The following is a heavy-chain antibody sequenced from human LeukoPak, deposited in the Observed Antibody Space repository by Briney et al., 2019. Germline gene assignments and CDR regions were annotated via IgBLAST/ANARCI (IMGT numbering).Heavy chain of an antibody. V-gene: IGHV4-39*07. CDR3: ARLSAIRTNQFDY. J-gene: IGHJ4*02. Sequence: PSETLSLTCSVSGGSISSSNYYWGWIRQPPGKGLEWIGIIYYSGSTYYNPSLKSRVTISVDTSKNQFSLKVNSVTAADTAVYYCARLSAIRTNQFDYWGQGTLVTVSS. D-gene: IGHD1/OR15-1a*01. CDR1: GGSISSSNYY. CDR2: IYYSGST.